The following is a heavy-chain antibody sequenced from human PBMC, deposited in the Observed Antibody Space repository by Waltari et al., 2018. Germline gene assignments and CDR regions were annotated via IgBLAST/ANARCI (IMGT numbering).Heavy chain of an antibody. D-gene: IGHD3-16*01. V-gene: IGHV4-39*07. CDR2: IHYSGST. CDR3: AREVGGKDAFDI. Sequence: HLQLQESGPGLVKPSETLSLTCTVSGGPNSSSSYYWGWTRQPPGKGLEWIGSIHYSGSTYYNPSLKSRVTISVDTSKNQFSLKLSSVTAADTAVYYCAREVGGKDAFDIWGQGTMVTVSS. CDR1: GGPNSSSSYY. J-gene: IGHJ3*02.